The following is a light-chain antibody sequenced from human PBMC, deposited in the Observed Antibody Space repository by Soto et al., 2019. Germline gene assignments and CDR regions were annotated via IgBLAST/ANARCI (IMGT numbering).Light chain of an antibody. CDR2: AAS. CDR1: QSISSY. Sequence: DIQMTQSPSSLSASVGDRVTITCRASQSISSYLNWYQQKLGKAPKLLIYAASSLQSGVPSRFSGSGSGTDFTLTISSLQPEDFATYYCQQSYSTPRTFGQGPKVDIK. V-gene: IGKV1-39*01. CDR3: QQSYSTPRT. J-gene: IGKJ1*01.